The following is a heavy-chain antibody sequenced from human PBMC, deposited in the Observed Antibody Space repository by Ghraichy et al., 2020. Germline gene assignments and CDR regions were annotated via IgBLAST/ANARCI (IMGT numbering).Heavy chain of an antibody. CDR1: GGSISSDTYY. J-gene: IGHJ5*02. V-gene: IGHV4-61*02. CDR2: MYTSGST. Sequence: SETLSLTCTVSGGSISSDTYYWSWIRQPAGKGLEWIGRMYTSGSTNYNPSLKSRVTISVDTSKNQFSLKLSSVTAADTAVYYCARGRRMGGGWFDPWGQGTLVTVSS. D-gene: IGHD3-10*01. CDR3: ARGRRMGGGWFDP.